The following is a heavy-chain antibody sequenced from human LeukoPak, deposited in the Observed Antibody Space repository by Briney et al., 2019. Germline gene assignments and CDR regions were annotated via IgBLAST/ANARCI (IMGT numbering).Heavy chain of an antibody. V-gene: IGHV4-31*03. D-gene: IGHD1-7*01. CDR2: IYYSGST. CDR3: TGRGSWNYDWFDP. CDR1: GGSISSGGYY. Sequence: SQTLSLTCTVSGGSISSGGYYWSWIRQHPGKGLEWIGYIYYSGSTYYNPSLKSRVTISVDTSKNQFSLKLSSVTAADTAVYYCTGRGSWNYDWFDPWGQGTPVTVSS. J-gene: IGHJ5*02.